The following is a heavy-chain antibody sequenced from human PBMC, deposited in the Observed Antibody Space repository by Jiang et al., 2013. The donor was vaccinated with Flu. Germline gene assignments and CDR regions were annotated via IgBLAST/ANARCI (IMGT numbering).Heavy chain of an antibody. J-gene: IGHJ6*02. V-gene: IGHV2-5*02. CDR1: GFSLSTSGVG. CDR3: ALTGTTSYYYGMDA. Sequence: KPTQTLTLTCTFSGFSLSTSGVGVGWIRQPPGKALEWLALIYWDDDKRYSPSLKSRLTITKDTSKNQVVLTMTNMDPVDTATYYCALTGTTSYYYGMDARGQGTTVTVSS. D-gene: IGHD1-7*01. CDR2: IYWDDDK.